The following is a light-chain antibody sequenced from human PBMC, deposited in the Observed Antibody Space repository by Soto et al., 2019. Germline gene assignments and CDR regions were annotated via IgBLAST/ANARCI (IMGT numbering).Light chain of an antibody. Sequence: ETVLTQSPGTLSLSPGEGATLSCRASQTVACNYLAWHQQKPGQPPRLLIEGASNRAAGVPDSFSGSGSGTDFPLTISRLEAEDSAMYYCQQYGASPITFGPGTRVDIQ. CDR3: QQYGASPIT. V-gene: IGKV3-20*01. CDR2: GAS. CDR1: QTVACNY. J-gene: IGKJ3*01.